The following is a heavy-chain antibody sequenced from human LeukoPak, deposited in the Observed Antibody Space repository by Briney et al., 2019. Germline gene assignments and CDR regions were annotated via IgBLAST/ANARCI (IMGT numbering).Heavy chain of an antibody. D-gene: IGHD2-2*01. CDR1: GYSISSGYY. Sequence: PSETLSLTCAVSGYSISSGYYWGWIRQPPGKGLEWIGSIYHSGSTYYNPSLKSRVTISVDTSKNQFSLKLSSVTAADTALYYCARTRREYQLLSFDYWGQGTLVTVSS. CDR3: ARTRREYQLLSFDY. V-gene: IGHV4-38-2*01. CDR2: IYHSGST. J-gene: IGHJ4*02.